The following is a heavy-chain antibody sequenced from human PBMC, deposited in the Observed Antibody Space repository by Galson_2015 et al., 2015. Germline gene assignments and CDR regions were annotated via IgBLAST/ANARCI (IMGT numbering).Heavy chain of an antibody. D-gene: IGHD3-3*01. J-gene: IGHJ3*02. V-gene: IGHV1-18*01. CDR2: ISPYNGNT. CDR3: ARDFGGVITDTHAFDI. Sequence: IRWVRQAPGQGLEWMGWISPYNGNTNYAQKLQGRVTLTTDTSTSTAYMELRSLRSDDTAVYYCARDFGGVITDTHAFDIWGQGTMVTVSS.